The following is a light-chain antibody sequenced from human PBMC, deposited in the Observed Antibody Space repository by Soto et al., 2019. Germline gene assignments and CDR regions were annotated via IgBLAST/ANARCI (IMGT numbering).Light chain of an antibody. CDR2: DAS. CDR1: QSISSC. J-gene: IGKJ1*01. CDR3: NQYNSYWGT. V-gene: IGKV1-5*01. Sequence: DIQMTHSPSTLSASVGDRVTITCRASQSISSCLAWSQQKPGKAPKLLIYDASSLESGIPSRFSGSGSGTEFTLTISSLQPDDFATYYCNQYNSYWGTFGQGTKVEIK.